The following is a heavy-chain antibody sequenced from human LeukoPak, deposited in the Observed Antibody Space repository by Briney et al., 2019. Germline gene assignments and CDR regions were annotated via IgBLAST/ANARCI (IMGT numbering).Heavy chain of an antibody. CDR3: ARVQEYDAFDI. D-gene: IGHD3-10*01. CDR1: GGSISSYY. J-gene: IGHJ3*02. Sequence: SETLSLTCTVPGGSISSYYWSWIRQPPGKGLEWIGYIYYSGSTNYNPSLKSRVTISVDTSKNQFSLKLSSVTAADTAVYYCARVQEYDAFDIWGQGTMVTVSS. V-gene: IGHV4-59*01. CDR2: IYYSGST.